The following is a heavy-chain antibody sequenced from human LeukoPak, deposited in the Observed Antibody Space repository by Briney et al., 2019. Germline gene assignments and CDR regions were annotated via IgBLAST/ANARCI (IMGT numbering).Heavy chain of an antibody. Sequence: GGSLRLSCAASGFTFSAYGIHWVRQAPGKGLEWVAVVSSDGNSKFSADSVKGRFTISRDNSKNTLSLQMNSLGPEDTAVYYCAKDQIGWAPGYSSGPLDYWGQGTQVTVSS. CDR2: VSSDGNSK. V-gene: IGHV3-30*18. CDR3: AKDQIGWAPGYSSGPLDY. D-gene: IGHD6-19*01. J-gene: IGHJ4*02. CDR1: GFTFSAYG.